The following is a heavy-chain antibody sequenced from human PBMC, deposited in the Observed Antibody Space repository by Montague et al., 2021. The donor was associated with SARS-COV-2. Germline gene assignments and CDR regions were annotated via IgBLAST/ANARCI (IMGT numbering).Heavy chain of an antibody. Sequence: ETLSLTCTVSGGSISSYYWSWIRQPPGKGLEWIGYIYYSGSTXXXPSXMCRVTISVDTSKNQFSLKLSSVTAADTAVYYCARGSGWMGNAFDIWGQGTMVTFSS. D-gene: IGHD6-19*01. CDR3: ARGSGWMGNAFDI. CDR1: GGSISSYY. CDR2: IYYSGST. V-gene: IGHV4-59*01. J-gene: IGHJ3*02.